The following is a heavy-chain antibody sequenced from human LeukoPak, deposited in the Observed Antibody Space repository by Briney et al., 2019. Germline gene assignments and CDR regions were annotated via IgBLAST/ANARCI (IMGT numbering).Heavy chain of an antibody. CDR1: GFTFRNYW. CDR2: IKEDGGEE. CDR3: ARNWYLTSYGMDV. J-gene: IGHJ6*02. D-gene: IGHD1-7*01. Sequence: GGCLRLSCAASGFTFRNYWMTWVRQPPGKGLEWVANIKEDGGEEYYVDSVKGRFTISRDNAKNLLYLQLNSLRVEDTAVYYCARNWYLTSYGMDVWGQGNTVTVSS. V-gene: IGHV3-7*05.